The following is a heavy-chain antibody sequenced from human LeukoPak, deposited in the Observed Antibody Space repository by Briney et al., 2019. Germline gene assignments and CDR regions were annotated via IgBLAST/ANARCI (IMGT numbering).Heavy chain of an antibody. CDR3: ARDTSKSYYYHGMDV. CDR2: ISYDGSNK. Sequence: PGGSLRLSCAASGFTFSSYAMHWVRQAPGKGLEWVAVISYDGSNKYYADSVKGRFTISRDNSKNTLYLQMNSLRAEDTAVYYCARDTSKSYYYHGMDVWGQGTTVTVSS. J-gene: IGHJ6*02. V-gene: IGHV3-30-3*01. CDR1: GFTFSSYA. D-gene: IGHD1-26*01.